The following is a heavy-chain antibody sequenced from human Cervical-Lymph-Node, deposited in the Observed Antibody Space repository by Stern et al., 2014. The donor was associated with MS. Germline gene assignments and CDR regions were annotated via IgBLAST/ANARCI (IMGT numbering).Heavy chain of an antibody. Sequence: VQLGQSGGGLVKPGGSLRLSCAASGFTFTNAWMSWVRQAPGKGLEWVGSIKSKTDGGATDYAAPVKGRFTISRDDSKKTLYLQMNSLKTEDTAVYYCTTGPGIALSWGQGTLVTTSS. J-gene: IGHJ5*02. CDR2: IKSKTDGGAT. V-gene: IGHV3-15*01. CDR3: TTGPGIALS. CDR1: GFTFTNAW. D-gene: IGHD6-13*01.